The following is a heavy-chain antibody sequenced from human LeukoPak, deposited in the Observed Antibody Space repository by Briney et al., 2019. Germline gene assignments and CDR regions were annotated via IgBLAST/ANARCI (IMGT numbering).Heavy chain of an antibody. CDR3: AKGSLGSWYYFDY. V-gene: IGHV3-23*01. J-gene: IGHJ4*02. CDR1: GFTFGSSA. CDR2: FSRSGPDT. Sequence: GGSLRLSCAASGFTFGSSAMSWVRQAPGKGPEWVSTFSRSGPDTYYADSVKGRFTIFRDNSKNTLYLQMNSLKAEDTAVYYCAKGSLGSWYYFDYWGQGTLVTVSS. D-gene: IGHD6-13*01.